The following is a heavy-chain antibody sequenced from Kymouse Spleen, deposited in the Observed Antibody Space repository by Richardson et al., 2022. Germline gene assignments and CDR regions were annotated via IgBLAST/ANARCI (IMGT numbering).Heavy chain of an antibody. D-gene: IGHD3-10*01. CDR2: IYYSGST. CDR3: AREAYGSGSSPYYFDY. J-gene: IGHJ4*02. CDR1: GGSVSSGSYY. Sequence: QVQLQESGPGLVKPSETLSLTCTVSGGSVSSGSYYWSWIRQPPGKGLEWIGYIYYSGSTNYNPSLKSRVTISVDTSKNQFSLKLSSVTAADTAVYYCAREAYGSGSSPYYFDYWGQGTLVTVSS. V-gene: IGHV4-61*01.